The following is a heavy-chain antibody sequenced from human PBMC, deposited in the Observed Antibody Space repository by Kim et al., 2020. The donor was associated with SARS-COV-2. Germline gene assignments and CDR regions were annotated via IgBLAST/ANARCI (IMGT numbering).Heavy chain of an antibody. V-gene: IGHV3-30-3*01. CDR3: ARAQWGGYWAAFDI. CDR2: ISYDGSNK. CDR1: GFTLSSYA. D-gene: IGHD1-26*01. Sequence: GGSLRLSCAASGFTLSSYAMHWVRQAPGKGLEWVAVISYDGSNKYYADSVKGRFTISRDNSKNTLYLQMTSLRAADTAVYYCARAQWGGYWAAFDIWGQG. J-gene: IGHJ3*02.